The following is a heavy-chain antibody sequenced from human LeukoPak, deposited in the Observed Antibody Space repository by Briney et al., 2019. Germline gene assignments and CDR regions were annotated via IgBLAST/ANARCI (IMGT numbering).Heavy chain of an antibody. D-gene: IGHD2-15*01. Sequence: PGGSLRLSCAASGFTFSDYWMHWVRQAPGKGLVWVSRINTDMSSTIYTDSVKGRFTISRDNAKNTLYLQMNSLRAEDTAVYYRARGAAVPDYWGQGTLVTVSS. CDR3: ARGAAVPDY. CDR2: INTDMSST. V-gene: IGHV3-74*01. CDR1: GFTFSDYW. J-gene: IGHJ4*02.